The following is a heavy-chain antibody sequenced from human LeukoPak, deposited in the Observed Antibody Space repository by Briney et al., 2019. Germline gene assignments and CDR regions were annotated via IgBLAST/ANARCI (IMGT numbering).Heavy chain of an antibody. CDR1: GFTFSSYS. D-gene: IGHD1-26*01. Sequence: GGSLRLSCAASGFTFSSYSMNWVRQAPGKGLEWVSSISSSSSYIYYADSVKGRFTIPRDNAKNSLYLQMNSLRAEDTAVYYCAREEGATAFDYWGQGTLVTVSS. CDR3: AREEGATAFDY. CDR2: ISSSSSYI. J-gene: IGHJ4*02. V-gene: IGHV3-21*01.